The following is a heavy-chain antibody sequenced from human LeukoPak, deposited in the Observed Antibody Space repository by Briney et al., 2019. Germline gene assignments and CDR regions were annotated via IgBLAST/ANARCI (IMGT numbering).Heavy chain of an antibody. CDR1: GFTFSSYS. J-gene: IGHJ5*02. V-gene: IGHV3-21*01. CDR3: ATSAPFLEYHP. Sequence: GGSLRLSCAASGFTFSSYSMNWVRQAPGKGLEWVSSISSSSSYIYYADSVKGRFTISRDNAKNSLYLQMNSLRAEDTAVYYCATSAPFLEYHPWGQGTLVTVSS. CDR2: ISSSSSYI. D-gene: IGHD3-3*01.